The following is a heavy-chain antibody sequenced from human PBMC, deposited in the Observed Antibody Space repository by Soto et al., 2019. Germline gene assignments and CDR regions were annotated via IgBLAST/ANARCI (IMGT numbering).Heavy chain of an antibody. CDR2: INHSGST. CDR1: GGSFSGYY. V-gene: IGHV4-34*01. CDR3: ARGVYFDWLRSGNWFDP. Sequence: QVQLQQWGAGLLKPSETLSLTCAVYGGSFSGYYWSWIRQPPGKGLEWIGEINHSGSTNYNPSLKSRVTISVDPSKNQFSRKLSSVTAADTAVYYCARGVYFDWLRSGNWFDPWGQGTLVTVSS. D-gene: IGHD3-9*01. J-gene: IGHJ5*02.